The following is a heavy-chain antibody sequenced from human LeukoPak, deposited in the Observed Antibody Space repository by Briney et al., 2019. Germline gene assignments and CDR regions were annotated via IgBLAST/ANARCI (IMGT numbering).Heavy chain of an antibody. Sequence: GGSLRLSCAASGFTINGYWIHWVRQVPGKGLVWVSHINGDGTSSTYADSVKGRFTISRDNAKNRLYLQMNSLRVEDTAVYYCARDSRYSMDVWGQGTTVTVPS. V-gene: IGHV3-74*01. D-gene: IGHD3-9*01. J-gene: IGHJ6*02. CDR1: GFTINGYW. CDR2: INGDGTSS. CDR3: ARDSRYSMDV.